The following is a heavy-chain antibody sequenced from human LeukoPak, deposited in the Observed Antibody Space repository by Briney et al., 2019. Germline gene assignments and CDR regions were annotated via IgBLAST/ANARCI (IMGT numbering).Heavy chain of an antibody. V-gene: IGHV1-2*02. CDR3: ARVADWGSGSYYRLYYAFDI. D-gene: IGHD1-26*01. Sequence: GASVKVSCKASGYTFTGYYMHWVRQAPGQGLEWMGWINPNSGGTNYAQKFQGRVTMTRDTSISTAYMELSRLRSDDTAVYYCARVADWGSGSYYRLYYAFDIWGQGTMVTVSS. CDR1: GYTFTGYY. CDR2: INPNSGGT. J-gene: IGHJ3*02.